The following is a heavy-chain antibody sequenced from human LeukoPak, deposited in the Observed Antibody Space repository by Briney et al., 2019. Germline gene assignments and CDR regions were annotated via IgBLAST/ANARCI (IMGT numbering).Heavy chain of an antibody. Sequence: SETLSLTCTVSGGSIGRHYWSWIRQPPGKELEWIGYIYYSGSTNYNPSLKSRVTISVDTSKNQFSLKLSSVTAADTAVYYCARAVDYGDYYYYYYGMDVWGQGTTVTVSS. J-gene: IGHJ6*02. CDR2: IYYSGST. CDR1: GGSIGRHY. D-gene: IGHD4-17*01. V-gene: IGHV4-59*11. CDR3: ARAVDYGDYYYYYYGMDV.